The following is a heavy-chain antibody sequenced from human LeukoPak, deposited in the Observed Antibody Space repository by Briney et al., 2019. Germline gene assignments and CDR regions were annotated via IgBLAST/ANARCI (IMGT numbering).Heavy chain of an antibody. V-gene: IGHV3-30*02. D-gene: IGHD3-10*01. CDR2: IRNDGSKK. J-gene: IGHJ6*03. CDR1: GLTFSSHG. CDR3: AKGAKLPSITMIRGVRVYSYMDV. Sequence: GGSLRLSCAASGLTFSSHGMHWVRQAPGKGLEGVAFIRNDGSKKYYADSVKGRFTISRDNYKNTLYLQMNGLRDEDTAVYYCAKGAKLPSITMIRGVRVYSYMDVWGKGTTVTISS.